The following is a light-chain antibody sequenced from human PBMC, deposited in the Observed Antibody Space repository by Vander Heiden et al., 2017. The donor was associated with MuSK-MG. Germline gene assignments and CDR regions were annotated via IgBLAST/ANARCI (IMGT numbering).Light chain of an antibody. Sequence: EIVMTQSPATLSVSPGEGATLSCRASQSVTSNFAWYQQKPGQAPRLLIYGTSTRATGISARVSGSGSGTEFTLTISSLQSEDVAVYYCQQYREWPLTFGGGTKVEIK. CDR2: GTS. V-gene: IGKV3-15*01. CDR3: QQYREWPLT. CDR1: QSVTSN. J-gene: IGKJ4*01.